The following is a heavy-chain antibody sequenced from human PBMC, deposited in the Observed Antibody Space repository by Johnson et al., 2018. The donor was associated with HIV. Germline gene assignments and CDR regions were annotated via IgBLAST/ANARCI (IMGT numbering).Heavy chain of an antibody. CDR2: ISYDGSNK. V-gene: IGHV3-30-3*01. CDR1: GFTFSSYA. Sequence: QMLLVESGGGVVQPGRSLRLSCAASGFTFSSYAMHWVRQAPGKGLEWVAVISYDGSNKYYAGSVKGRFTISRDNSKTTLYLQMNSLRAEDTAVYYCAKAPYGSGIRPGAFDIWGQGTMVTVSS. D-gene: IGHD3-10*01. CDR3: AKAPYGSGIRPGAFDI. J-gene: IGHJ3*02.